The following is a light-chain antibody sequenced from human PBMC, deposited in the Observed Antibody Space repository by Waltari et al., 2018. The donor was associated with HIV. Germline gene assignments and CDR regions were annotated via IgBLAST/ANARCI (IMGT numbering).Light chain of an antibody. J-gene: IGLJ1*01. Sequence: QSVLTQPPSVSAAPGQKVTISCSGSSPTIGNNYLSWYQQLPGTAPKLLIYDNNQRPSGIPDRFSGSKSGTSATLGITGLQTGDEADYYCGTWDSSLSVVVFGTGTKVTVL. CDR3: GTWDSSLSVVV. CDR1: SPTIGNNY. V-gene: IGLV1-51*01. CDR2: DNN.